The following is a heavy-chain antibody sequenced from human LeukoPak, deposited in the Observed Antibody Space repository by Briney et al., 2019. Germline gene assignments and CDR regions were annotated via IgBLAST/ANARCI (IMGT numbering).Heavy chain of an antibody. CDR3: ARGGIAVAGTRGWFDP. CDR1: GGSFSGYY. D-gene: IGHD6-19*01. J-gene: IGHJ5*02. CDR2: INHSGST. Sequence: SETLSLTCAVYGGSFSGYYWSWIRQPPGKGLEWIGAINHSGSTNYNPSLKSRVTISVDTSKNQFSLKLSSVTAADTAVYYCARGGIAVAGTRGWFDPWGQGTLVTVSS. V-gene: IGHV4-34*01.